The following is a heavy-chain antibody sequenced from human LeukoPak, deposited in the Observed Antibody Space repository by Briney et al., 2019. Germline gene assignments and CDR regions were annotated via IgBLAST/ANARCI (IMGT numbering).Heavy chain of an antibody. D-gene: IGHD3-10*01. CDR1: GFTFSDYW. V-gene: IGHV3-7*01. Sequence: SGGSLRLSCAASGFTFSDYWMAWVRQAPGKGLEWVANIWLEGSDKYHVDSLRGRFTISRDNPQNSLHLQMNSLRAVDSGVYYCGRWGVNAGLDRWGQGTLVIVSS. J-gene: IGHJ5*02. CDR2: IWLEGSDK. CDR3: GRWGVNAGLDR.